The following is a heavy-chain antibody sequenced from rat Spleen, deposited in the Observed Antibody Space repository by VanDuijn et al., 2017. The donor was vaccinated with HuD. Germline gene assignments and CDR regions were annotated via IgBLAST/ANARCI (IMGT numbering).Heavy chain of an antibody. CDR3: TTEGIIRGTGGFDY. Sequence: EVQLVESGGGLVQPGRSLKLSCEASGFTFSSYWMYWVRQAPGKGLEWVSSIDPDGGSTYYRDSVKGRFTFSRDNAKSTLYLQMDSLRSEDTATYYCTTEGIIRGTGGFDYWGQGVMVTVSS. CDR1: GFTFSSYW. J-gene: IGHJ2*01. D-gene: IGHD4-3*01. CDR2: IDPDGGST. V-gene: IGHV5-58*01.